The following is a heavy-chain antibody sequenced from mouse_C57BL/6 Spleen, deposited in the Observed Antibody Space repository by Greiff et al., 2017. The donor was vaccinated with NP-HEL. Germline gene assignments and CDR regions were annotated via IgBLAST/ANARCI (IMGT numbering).Heavy chain of an antibody. CDR2: IHPNSGST. V-gene: IGHV1-64*01. Sequence: QVQLQQPGAELVKPGASVKLSCKASGYTFTSYWMHWVKQRPGQGLEWIGMIHPNSGSTNYNEKFKSKATLTVDKSYSTAYIQLSSLTSEDSAVYYCARYDYDGSMDYWGQGTSVTVSS. CDR3: ARYDYDGSMDY. J-gene: IGHJ4*01. D-gene: IGHD2-4*01. CDR1: GYTFTSYW.